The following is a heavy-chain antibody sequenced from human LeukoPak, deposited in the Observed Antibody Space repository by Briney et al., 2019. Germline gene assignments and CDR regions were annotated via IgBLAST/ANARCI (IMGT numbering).Heavy chain of an antibody. CDR2: ISTSSSTI. D-gene: IGHD2-21*02. V-gene: IGHV3-48*02. CDR1: GFTFSTYG. J-gene: IGHJ4*02. Sequence: GGSLRLSCAASGFTFSTYGMNWVRQAPGKGREWVSYISTSSSTIYYADSVKGRFTISRDNAKNSLYLQMNSLRDEDTAVYYCAREAVTAIDYWGQGTLVGVS. CDR3: AREAVTAIDY.